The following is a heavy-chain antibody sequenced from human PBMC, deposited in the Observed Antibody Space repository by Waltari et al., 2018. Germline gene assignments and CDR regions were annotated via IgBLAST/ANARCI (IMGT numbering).Heavy chain of an antibody. V-gene: IGHV4-38-2*02. J-gene: IGHJ4*02. CDR2: IYHSGST. CDR1: GYSISSGYY. CDR3: ARGGVNGRFDY. D-gene: IGHD3-3*01. Sequence: QVQLQESGPGLVKPSETLSVTCTISGYSISSGYYWGWIRQPPGKGLEWIGSIYHSGSTYYNPSLKSRVTISVDTSKNQFSLKLSSVTAADTAVYYCARGGVNGRFDYWGQGTLVTVSS.